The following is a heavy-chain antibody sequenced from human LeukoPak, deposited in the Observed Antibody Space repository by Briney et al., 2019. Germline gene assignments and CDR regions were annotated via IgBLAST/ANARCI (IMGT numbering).Heavy chain of an antibody. CDR3: ARFYGSGSWDDAFDI. V-gene: IGHV3-21*05. Sequence: PGGSLRLSCAASGFTFSSYAMHWIRQAPGKGLEWISYISKSSSYTDYADSVEGRFTISRDNAKNSLYLQMNSLRAEDTAGYYCARFYGSGSWDDAFDIWGQRAMVTVSS. CDR2: ISKSSSYT. J-gene: IGHJ3*02. D-gene: IGHD3-10*01. CDR1: GFTFSSYA.